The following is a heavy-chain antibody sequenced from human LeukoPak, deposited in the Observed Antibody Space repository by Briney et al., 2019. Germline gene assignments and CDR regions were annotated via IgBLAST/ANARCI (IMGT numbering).Heavy chain of an antibody. J-gene: IGHJ4*02. CDR2: IYYSGST. D-gene: IGHD3-16*02. CDR1: GGSISSSSYY. CDR3: ARFLDGITFGGVIGD. V-gene: IGHV4-39*07. Sequence: NSSETLSLTCTVSGGSISSSSYYWGWIRQPPGKGLEWIGSIYYSGSTYYNPSLKSRVTISVDTSKNQFSLKLSSVTAADTAVYYCARFLDGITFGGVIGDWGQGTLVTVSS.